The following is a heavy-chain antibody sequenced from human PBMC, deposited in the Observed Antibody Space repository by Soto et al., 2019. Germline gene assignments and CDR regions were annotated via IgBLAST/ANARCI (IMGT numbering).Heavy chain of an antibody. V-gene: IGHV4-39*01. D-gene: IGHD6-19*01. J-gene: IGHJ4*02. CDR3: ARFRGSGWSGADY. CDR2: IYYSGST. CDR1: GGSISSSSYY. Sequence: SETLSLTCTVSGGSISSSSYYWGWIRQPPGKGLEWIGSIYYSGSTYYNPSLKSRVTISVDTSKNQFSLKLSSVTAADTAVYYCARFRGSGWSGADYWGQGTLVTVSS.